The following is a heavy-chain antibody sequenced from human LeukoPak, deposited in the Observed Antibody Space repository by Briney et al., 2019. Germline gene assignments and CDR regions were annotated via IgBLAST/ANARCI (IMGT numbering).Heavy chain of an antibody. D-gene: IGHD3-22*01. J-gene: IGHJ1*01. CDR3: ARRRYYDGSGYLE. Sequence: PSETLSLTCSVSGDSVGRSDSYWDRIRQPPGKGLEWIGTIYYSGRTYYSPSLKSRVTMSVGPSNNQFSLNLRSVTAADTALYYCARRRYYDGSGYLEWGQGTLLSVSS. CDR1: GDSVGRSDSY. V-gene: IGHV4-39*01. CDR2: IYYSGRT.